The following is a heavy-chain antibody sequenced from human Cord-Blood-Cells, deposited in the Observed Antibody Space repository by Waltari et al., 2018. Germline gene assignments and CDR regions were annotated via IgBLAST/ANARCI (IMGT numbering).Heavy chain of an antibody. V-gene: IGHV4-39*01. Sequence: QLQLQESGPGLVKPSETLSLTCTVSGGSIRSSSYYWGWIRQRSATGVEWIGSIYYSERTYYNPSLKSRVTISVDTSKNQFSLKLSSVTAADTAVYYCARLTYYYGSGSYYKGLFDYWGQGTLVTVSS. CDR3: ARLTYYYGSGSYYKGLFDY. CDR2: IYYSERT. D-gene: IGHD3-10*01. J-gene: IGHJ4*02. CDR1: GGSIRSSSYY.